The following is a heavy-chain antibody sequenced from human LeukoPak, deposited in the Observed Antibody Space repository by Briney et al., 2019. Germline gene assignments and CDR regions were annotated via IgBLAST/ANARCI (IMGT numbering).Heavy chain of an antibody. Sequence: GGSLRLSCAASGFTFSSYAMHWVRQAPGKGLEWVAVISYDGSNKYYADSVKGRFTISRDNSKNTLYLQMNSLRAEDTAVYYCARDRSGSYYQPTDYWGQGTLVTVSS. CDR3: ARDRSGSYYQPTDY. D-gene: IGHD1-26*01. CDR1: GFTFSSYA. V-gene: IGHV3-30*04. J-gene: IGHJ4*02. CDR2: ISYDGSNK.